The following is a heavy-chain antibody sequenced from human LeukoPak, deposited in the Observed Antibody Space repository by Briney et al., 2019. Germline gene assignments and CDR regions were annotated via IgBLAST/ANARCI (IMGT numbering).Heavy chain of an antibody. J-gene: IGHJ6*03. CDR2: IYHSGRT. CDR3: ARRVKYRSGWYLGATPRYYYYYMDV. CDR1: GYSISSGYY. D-gene: IGHD6-19*01. V-gene: IGHV4-38-2*02. Sequence: PSETLSLTCTVSGYSISSGYYWGWIRQPPGKGLEWIGSIYHSGRTFYNPSLKSRVTISVDTSKNQFSLKLSSVTAADTAVYYCARRVKYRSGWYLGATPRYYYYYMDVWGKGTTVTISS.